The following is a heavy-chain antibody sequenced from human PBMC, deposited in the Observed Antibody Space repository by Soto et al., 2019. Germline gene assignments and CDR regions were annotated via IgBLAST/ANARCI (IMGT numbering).Heavy chain of an antibody. D-gene: IGHD2-21*01. V-gene: IGHV3-23*01. J-gene: IGHJ4*02. CDR3: AKEMIASTLADFFDY. CDR1: GFTFSNYV. CDR2: ISGSGGRT. Sequence: EVQLLESGGGLIQPGGSLRLSCAASGFTFSNYVMTWVRLAPGKGLEWVSTISGSGGRTFYADPVKGRFTMSIDNSKNTLYLQMKSLRAEHTAVYYCAKEMIASTLADFFDYWGQGTPVTVSS.